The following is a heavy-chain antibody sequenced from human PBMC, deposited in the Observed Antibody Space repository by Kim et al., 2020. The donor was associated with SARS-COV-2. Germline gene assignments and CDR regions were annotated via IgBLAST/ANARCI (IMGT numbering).Heavy chain of an antibody. Sequence: SETLSLTCAVYGGSFSGYYWSWIRQPPGKGLEWIGEINHSGSTNYNPSLKSRVTISVDTSKNQFSLKLSSVTAADTAVYYCASLIYDFGVSADLYYGMDVWGQGTTVTVSS. CDR1: GGSFSGYY. V-gene: IGHV4-34*01. D-gene: IGHD3-3*01. J-gene: IGHJ6*02. CDR2: INHSGST. CDR3: ASLIYDFGVSADLYYGMDV.